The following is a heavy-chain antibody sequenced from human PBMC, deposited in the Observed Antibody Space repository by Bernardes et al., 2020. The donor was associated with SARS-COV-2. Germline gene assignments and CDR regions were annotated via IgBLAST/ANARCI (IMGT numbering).Heavy chain of an antibody. CDR3: ARDNRGWYNWFDP. CDR1: GFTFTGYY. V-gene: IGHV1-2*06. D-gene: IGHD6-19*01. CDR2: ITPDSGGT. J-gene: IGHJ5*02. Sequence: ASVKVSCEASGFTFTGYYIPWVRQAPGQGLEWMGRITPDSGGTTYAQNFQGRVTMTRDTSISTAYMELNRLISDDTAVYYCARDNRGWYNWFDPWGQGTLVNVSS.